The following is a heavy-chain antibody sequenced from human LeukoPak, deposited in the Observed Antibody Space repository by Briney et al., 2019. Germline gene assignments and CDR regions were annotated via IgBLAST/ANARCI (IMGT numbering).Heavy chain of an antibody. CDR2: INSDGSST. J-gene: IGHJ4*02. V-gene: IGHV3-74*01. CDR3: ARGYSSGYRIDY. CDR1: GFTFSSYW. Sequence: GGSLRLSCAASGFTFSSYWMHWVRQAPGKGLVWVSRINSDGSSTTYADSVKGRFTVSRDNAKSTLYLQMNSLRAEDTAVYYCARGYSSGYRIDYWGQGTLVTVSS. D-gene: IGHD5-18*01.